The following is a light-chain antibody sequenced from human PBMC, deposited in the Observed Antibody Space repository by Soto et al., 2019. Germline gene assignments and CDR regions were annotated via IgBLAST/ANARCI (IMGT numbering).Light chain of an antibody. Sequence: QSVLTQPASVSGSPGQSITISCTGTSSDIGAYNYVSWYQHHPGKAPKLMVYDFSSRPSGVANRFSGSKSGNTASLTISGLQAEDEADYYCASYTTSGTPYVFATGTKLTVL. J-gene: IGLJ1*01. CDR1: SSDIGAYNY. V-gene: IGLV2-14*03. CDR3: ASYTTSGTPYV. CDR2: DFS.